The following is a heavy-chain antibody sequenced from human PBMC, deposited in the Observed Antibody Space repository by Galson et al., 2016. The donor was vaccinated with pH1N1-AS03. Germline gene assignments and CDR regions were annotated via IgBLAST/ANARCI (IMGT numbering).Heavy chain of an antibody. Sequence: ETLSLPCTVSGGSISSGSYYWSWIRQPPGKGLEWIGEINHSGSTNSNPSLQNRVAISVDPSKNQFSLNVTSVPAADTAVYYCARVERRRLNGPMTFDYWGQGTLVTVSS. V-gene: IGHV4-39*07. J-gene: IGHJ4*02. CDR1: GGSISSGSYY. CDR3: ARVERRRLNGPMTFDY. CDR2: INHSGST. D-gene: IGHD3-22*01.